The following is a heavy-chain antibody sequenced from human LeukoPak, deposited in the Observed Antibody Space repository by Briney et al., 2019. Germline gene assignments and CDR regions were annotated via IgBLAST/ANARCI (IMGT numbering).Heavy chain of an antibody. CDR1: GFTFSSYA. J-gene: IGHJ3*02. V-gene: IGHV3-30-3*01. CDR2: ISYDGSNK. D-gene: IGHD4-23*01. CDR3: TAAEPYGGAFDI. Sequence: GGSLRLSCAASGFTFSSYAMHWVRQAPGKGLEWVAVISYDGSNKYYADSVKGRFTISRDNSKNTLYLQMNSVTAEDTAVYYATAAEPYGGAFDIWGQGTMVTVSS.